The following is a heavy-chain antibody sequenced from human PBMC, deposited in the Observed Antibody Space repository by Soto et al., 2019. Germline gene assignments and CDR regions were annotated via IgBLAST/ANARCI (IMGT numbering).Heavy chain of an antibody. D-gene: IGHD5-12*01. CDR2: ISGSGGST. CDR3: AKDAAGDGYNPTMPDY. Sequence: EVQLLESGGGLVQPGGSLRLSCAASGFTFSSYAMSWVRQAPGKGLEWVSAISGSGGSTYYADSVKGRFTISRDNSKNTLYLQMNSLRAEDTAVYYCAKDAAGDGYNPTMPDYWGQGTLVTVSS. CDR1: GFTFSSYA. V-gene: IGHV3-23*01. J-gene: IGHJ4*02.